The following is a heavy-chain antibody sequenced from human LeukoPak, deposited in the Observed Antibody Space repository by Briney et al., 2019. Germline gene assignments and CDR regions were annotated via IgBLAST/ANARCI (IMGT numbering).Heavy chain of an antibody. CDR2: IYYSGST. Sequence: PGGSLRLSCAASGFTFSSYGMSWVRQPPGKGLEWIGSIYYSGSTYYNPSLKSRVTMSVDKSKNQFSLKLSSVTAKDTAVYYCASLRERSYYARGFDYWGQGTLVTVSS. V-gene: IGHV4-39*01. D-gene: IGHD3-3*01. CDR1: GFTFSSYG. CDR3: ASLRERSYYARGFDY. J-gene: IGHJ4*02.